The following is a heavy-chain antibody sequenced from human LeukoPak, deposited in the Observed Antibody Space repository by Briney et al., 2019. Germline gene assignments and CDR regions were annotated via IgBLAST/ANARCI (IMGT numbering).Heavy chain of an antibody. CDR1: GFTFSSYW. V-gene: IGHV3-7*03. D-gene: IGHD5-12*01. Sequence: GGSLRLSCAASGFTFSSYWMSWVRQAPGKGLEWVANIKQDGSEKYYVDSVKGRFTISRDNAKNSLFLQMNSLRAEDTAIYYCARLSSYRYSGYDVFDFWGQGTLVTVSS. J-gene: IGHJ4*02. CDR2: IKQDGSEK. CDR3: ARLSSYRYSGYDVFDF.